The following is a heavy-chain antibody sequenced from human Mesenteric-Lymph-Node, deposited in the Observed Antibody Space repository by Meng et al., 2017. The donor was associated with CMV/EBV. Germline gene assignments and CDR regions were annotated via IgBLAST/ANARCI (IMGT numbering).Heavy chain of an antibody. CDR3: ARDWWGLRAWFDP. D-gene: IGHD1-26*01. CDR1: GYTFSDNY. J-gene: IGHJ5*02. Sequence: ASVKVSCKASGYTFSDNYMHWVRQAPGQGLEWMGWINPNSGDTTYARKFQGRVTMTRDTFINTAYLELRGMTSDDTGVYYCARDWWGLRAWFDPWGQGTLVTVSS. CDR2: INPNSGDT. V-gene: IGHV1-2*02.